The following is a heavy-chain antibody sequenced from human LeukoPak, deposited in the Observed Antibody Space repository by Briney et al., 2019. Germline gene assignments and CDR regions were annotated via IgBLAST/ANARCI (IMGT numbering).Heavy chain of an antibody. D-gene: IGHD3-10*01. CDR2: IYYSGST. Sequence: MSSETLSLTCTVSGGSISSYYWSWIRQPPGKGLEWIGYIYYSGSTNYNPSLKSRVTISVDTSKNQFSLKLSSVTAADTAVYYCARALIIYGSGSTNWFDPWGQGTLVTVSS. CDR1: GGSISSYY. CDR3: ARALIIYGSGSTNWFDP. J-gene: IGHJ5*02. V-gene: IGHV4-59*01.